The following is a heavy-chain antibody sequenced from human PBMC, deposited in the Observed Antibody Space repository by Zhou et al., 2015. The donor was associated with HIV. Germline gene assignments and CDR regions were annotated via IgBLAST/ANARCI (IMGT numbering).Heavy chain of an antibody. J-gene: IGHJ4*02. CDR2: FIPIFGTT. CDR3: ARAGQGDGYNSYYFDY. CDR1: GGTFSRYP. D-gene: IGHD5-24*01. V-gene: IGHV1-69*06. Sequence: QVQLVQSGAEVKKPGSSVKVSCRASGGTFSRYPVSWVRQAPGQGLEWMGLFIPIFGTTKYAQKFQGRVTIIADKSTNTAHMELSSLRSEDTAVYYCARAGQGDGYNSYYFDYWGQGTLVTVSS.